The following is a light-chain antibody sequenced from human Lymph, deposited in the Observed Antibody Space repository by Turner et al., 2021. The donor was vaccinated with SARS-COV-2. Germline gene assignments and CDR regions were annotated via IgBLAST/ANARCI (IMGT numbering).Light chain of an antibody. J-gene: IGKJ4*02. CDR2: FTS. Sequence: DIQMTQTTSSLSASLGDRVTISCSASQAISNYLNWYQQKPDGTVKLLIYFTSTLHSGVPSRFSGSGSGTDFSLTITNLEPEDFATYYCQQYSKLPYTFGGGTKLEIK. CDR1: QAISNY. V-gene: IGKV1-27*01. CDR3: QQYSKLPYT.